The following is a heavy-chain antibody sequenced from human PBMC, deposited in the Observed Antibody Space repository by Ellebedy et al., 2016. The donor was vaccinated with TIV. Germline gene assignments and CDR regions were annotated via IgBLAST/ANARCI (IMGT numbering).Heavy chain of an antibody. V-gene: IGHV3-11*01. Sequence: PGGSLRLSCAASGFTFGDYYMTWIRQAPGKGLEWISYISIDGGAIYYADSVKGRFTISRDNAAHSLYLQINSLRADDTAVYYCARHGGYDSSGYYRKGYYYGMDVWGQGTTVTVSS. J-gene: IGHJ6*02. CDR1: GFTFGDYY. CDR3: ARHGGYDSSGYYRKGYYYGMDV. CDR2: ISIDGGAI. D-gene: IGHD3-22*01.